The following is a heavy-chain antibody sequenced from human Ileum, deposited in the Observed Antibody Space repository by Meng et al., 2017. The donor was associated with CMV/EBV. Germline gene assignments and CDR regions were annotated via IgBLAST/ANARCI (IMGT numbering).Heavy chain of an antibody. CDR3: APNH. CDR1: GFTFSNFA. J-gene: IGHJ5*02. CDR2: ISGSGDTT. Sequence: EVQLSESGGALVQPGGSLRLSCAPYGFTFSNFAMNWVRQAPGKGLEWVLGISGSGDTTWYADSVKGRFTISRDNSKNTVYLQMTSLRGEDTAIYYCAPNHWGQGTLVTVSS. V-gene: IGHV3-23*01.